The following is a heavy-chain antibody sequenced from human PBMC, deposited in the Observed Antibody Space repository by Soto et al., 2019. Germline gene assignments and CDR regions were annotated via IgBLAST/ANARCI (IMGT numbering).Heavy chain of an antibody. J-gene: IGHJ4*02. V-gene: IGHV3-30*18. D-gene: IGHD3-22*01. CDR2: ISYDGSNK. CDR3: AKEAPAYYDSSGYYYFDY. Sequence: PGGSLRLSCAASGFTFSSYGMHWVRQAPGKGLEWVAVISYDGSNKYYADSVKGRFTISRDNSKNTLYLQMNSLRAEDTAVYYCAKEAPAYYDSSGYYYFDYWGQAPLVTVSS. CDR1: GFTFSSYG.